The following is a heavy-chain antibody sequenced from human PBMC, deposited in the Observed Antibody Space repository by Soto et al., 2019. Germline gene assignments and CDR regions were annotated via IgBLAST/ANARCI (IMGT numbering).Heavy chain of an antibody. J-gene: IGHJ1*01. V-gene: IGHV1-69*06. CDR1: GETFRRDV. Sequence: GASVKVSCKAPGETFRRDVISWVRQAPGQGLEWLGGITPMSGTTDYAQKFQGRVTISADKSTGTAYCELSSLTFDDTGVYYCARGVSMAGRPGFFHHWGQGSLVTVSS. CDR3: ARGVSMAGRPGFFHH. D-gene: IGHD6-6*01. CDR2: ITPMSGTT.